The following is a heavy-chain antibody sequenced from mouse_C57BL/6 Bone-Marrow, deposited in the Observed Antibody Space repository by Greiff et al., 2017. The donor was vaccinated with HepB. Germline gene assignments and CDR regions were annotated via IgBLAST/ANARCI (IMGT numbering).Heavy chain of an antibody. CDR3: AKKSPYYDYDDYAMDY. CDR1: GFSLTSYG. V-gene: IGHV2-5*01. D-gene: IGHD2-4*01. J-gene: IGHJ4*01. CDR2: IWRGGST. Sequence: VHLVESGPGLVQPSQSLSITCTVSGFSLTSYGVHWVRQSPGKGLEWLGVIWRGGSTDYNAAFMSRLSITKDNSKSQVFFKMNSLQADDTAIYYCAKKSPYYDYDDYAMDYWGQGTSVTVSS.